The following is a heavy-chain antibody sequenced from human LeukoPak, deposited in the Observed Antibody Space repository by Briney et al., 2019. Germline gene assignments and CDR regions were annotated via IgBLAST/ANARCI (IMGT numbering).Heavy chain of an antibody. CDR1: GGSIGSGGYY. Sequence: PSETLSLTCTVSGGSIGSGGYYWSWIRQPPGKGLEWIGYIYHSGSTYYNPSLKSRVTISVDRSKHQFSLKLSSVTAADTAMYYCARDLIGRYNLFGETFDIWGQGTMVTVSS. CDR3: ARDLIGRYNLFGETFDI. V-gene: IGHV4-30-2*01. D-gene: IGHD1-1*01. CDR2: IYHSGST. J-gene: IGHJ3*02.